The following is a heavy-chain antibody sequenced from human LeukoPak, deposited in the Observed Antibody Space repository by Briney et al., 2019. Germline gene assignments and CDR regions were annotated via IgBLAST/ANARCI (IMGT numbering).Heavy chain of an antibody. D-gene: IGHD3-3*01. CDR1: GFTFTSSA. CDR2: IFVGSGNT. Sequence: ASVKVSCKASGFTFTSSAVQWVRQARGQRLEWVGWIFVGSGNTNYAQKFQERVTITRDMSTSTAYMKLSSLRSEDTAVYYCAAEPYQYYDFWSGYYRPPEYFDYWGQGTLVTVSS. J-gene: IGHJ4*02. V-gene: IGHV1-58*01. CDR3: AAEPYQYYDFWSGYYRPPEYFDY.